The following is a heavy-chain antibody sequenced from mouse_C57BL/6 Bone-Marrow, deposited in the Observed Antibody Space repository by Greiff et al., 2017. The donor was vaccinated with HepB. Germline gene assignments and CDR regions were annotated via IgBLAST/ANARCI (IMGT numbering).Heavy chain of an antibody. CDR2: INYDGSST. Sequence: EVQVVESEGGLVQPGSSMKLSCTASGFTFSDYYMAWVRQVPEKGLEWVANINYDGSSTYYLDSLKSRFIISRDNAKNILYLQMSSLKSEDTATYYCARDDLRYAMDYWGQGTSVTVSS. V-gene: IGHV5-16*01. J-gene: IGHJ4*01. CDR1: GFTFSDYY. CDR3: ARDDLRYAMDY.